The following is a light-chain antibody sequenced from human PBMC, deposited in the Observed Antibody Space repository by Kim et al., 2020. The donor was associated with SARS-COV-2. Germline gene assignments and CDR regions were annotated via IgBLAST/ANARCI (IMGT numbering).Light chain of an antibody. V-gene: IGLV1-47*01. Sequence: ELTQPPSASGTPGQRVTISCSGSSSNIGSNYVYWYQQLPGTAPKLLIYRNNQRPSGVPDRFSGSKSGTSASLAISGLRSEDEADYYCAAWDDSMSGLVFGGGTQLTVL. CDR2: RNN. CDR3: AAWDDSMSGLV. CDR1: SSNIGSNY. J-gene: IGLJ2*01.